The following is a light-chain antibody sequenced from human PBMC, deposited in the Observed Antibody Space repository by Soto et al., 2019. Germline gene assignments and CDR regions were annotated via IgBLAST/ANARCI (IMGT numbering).Light chain of an antibody. J-gene: IGKJ4*01. CDR2: LAS. CDR3: QQYNNWPLT. CDR1: QSVNSN. Sequence: EVVMTQSPVTLSVSPGERATLSCRASQSVNSNLAWYQQKPGQGPRLLISLASTRATGIPARFSGSGSGTEFTLTISSLQAEDFAVYYCQQYNNWPLTFGGGTKVEIK. V-gene: IGKV3-15*01.